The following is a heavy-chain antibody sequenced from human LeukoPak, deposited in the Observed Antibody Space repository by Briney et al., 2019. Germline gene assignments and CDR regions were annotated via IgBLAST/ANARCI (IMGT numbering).Heavy chain of an antibody. J-gene: IGHJ4*02. CDR2: ISWDGGST. Sequence: GGSLRLSCAASGFTFDDYAMHWVRQAPGKGLEWVSLISWDGGSTSYADSVKGRFSISRDNRKDSLYLQMNSLRAEDTAVYYCAKGVVPAAMGGIDYWGQGTLVTVSS. CDR3: AKGVVPAAMGGIDY. CDR1: GFTFDDYA. V-gene: IGHV3-43D*03. D-gene: IGHD2-2*01.